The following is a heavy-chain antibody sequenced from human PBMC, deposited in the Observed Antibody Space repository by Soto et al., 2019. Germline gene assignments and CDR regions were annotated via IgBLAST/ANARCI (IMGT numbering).Heavy chain of an antibody. V-gene: IGHV4-34*01. Sequence: SAAMAVTCTDYAGSFIGYYWSWIPHKPRKALEWIGEINHSGSTNYNPSLKSRVTISVDTSKNQFSLKLSSVTAADTAVYYCAIVGPQDSHRGRASPSDYWGQGTRVTVSS. D-gene: IGHD2-21*01. J-gene: IGHJ4*02. CDR3: AIVGPQDSHRGRASPSDY. CDR1: AGSFIGYY. CDR2: INHSGST.